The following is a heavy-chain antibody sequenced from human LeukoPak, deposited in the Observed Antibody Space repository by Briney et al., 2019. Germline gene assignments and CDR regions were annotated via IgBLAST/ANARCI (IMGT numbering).Heavy chain of an antibody. CDR1: GYTFTSYD. V-gene: IGHV1-8*01. CDR2: MNPNSGNT. Sequence: GASVKVSCKASGYTFTSYDINWVRQATGQGLEWMGWMNPNSGNTGYAQKFQGRVTMTRNTSISTAYMELSSLRSDDTAVYYCARGFPPRRNYDSSGYYSYYFDHWGQGTLVTVSS. CDR3: ARGFPPRRNYDSSGYYSYYFDH. D-gene: IGHD3-22*01. J-gene: IGHJ4*02.